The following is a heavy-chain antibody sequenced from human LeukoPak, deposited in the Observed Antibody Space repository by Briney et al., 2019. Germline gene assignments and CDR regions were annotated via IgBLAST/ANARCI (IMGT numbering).Heavy chain of an antibody. Sequence: PGGSLRLSCAASGFTFSDYYMTWIRQAPGKGLEWVSYITSSSGYTNHADSVKGRFTISRDNSKNTLYLQMNSLRAEDTAVYYCARGGVTRGYYYYGMDVWGQGTTVTVSS. CDR3: ARGGVTRGYYYYGMDV. CDR1: GFTFSDYY. V-gene: IGHV3-11*06. J-gene: IGHJ6*02. CDR2: ITSSSGYT. D-gene: IGHD2-21*02.